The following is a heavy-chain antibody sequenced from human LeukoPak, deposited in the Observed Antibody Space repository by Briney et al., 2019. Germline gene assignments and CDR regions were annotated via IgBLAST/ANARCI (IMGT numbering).Heavy chain of an antibody. J-gene: IGHJ6*03. CDR1: GGSISNSDSY. V-gene: IGHV4-39*07. D-gene: IGHD4-11*01. CDR2: IYYSGNS. CDR3: ARVPTTAPARGYYYYMDV. Sequence: PSETLSLTCTVSGGSISNSDSYWGCIRQPPGKGLEWIASIYYSGNSYYNPSLKSRVTISVDTSKNQFSLKLSSVTAADTAVYYCARVPTTAPARGYYYYMDVWGKGTTVTVSS.